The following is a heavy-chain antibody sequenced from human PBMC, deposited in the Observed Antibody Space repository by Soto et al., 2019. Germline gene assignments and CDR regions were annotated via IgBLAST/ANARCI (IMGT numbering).Heavy chain of an antibody. Sequence: ASVKVSCKASGFTFSNYGLNWVRQAPGQGLEWMGWVSANNGHTNYAQNLQGRVSMTADTSTSTAYMELRGLTFDDTAVYYCARDIESVTAKHFFYYYAMDVWGQGTTVTVSS. J-gene: IGHJ6*02. D-gene: IGHD2-8*01. CDR2: VSANNGHT. CDR1: GFTFSNYG. V-gene: IGHV1-18*01. CDR3: ARDIESVTAKHFFYYYAMDV.